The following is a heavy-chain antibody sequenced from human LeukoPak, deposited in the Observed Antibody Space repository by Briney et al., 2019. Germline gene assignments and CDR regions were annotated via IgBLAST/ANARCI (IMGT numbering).Heavy chain of an antibody. Sequence: GGSLRLSCAASGFTFSSYSMNWVRQAPGKGLEWVSSISSSSSYIYYADSVKGRFTISRDNAKNSLYLQMNSLRAEDTAVYYCAREGVGATPEPLFDYWGQGTLVTVSS. J-gene: IGHJ4*02. CDR1: GFTFSSYS. D-gene: IGHD1-26*01. V-gene: IGHV3-21*01. CDR2: ISSSSSYI. CDR3: AREGVGATPEPLFDY.